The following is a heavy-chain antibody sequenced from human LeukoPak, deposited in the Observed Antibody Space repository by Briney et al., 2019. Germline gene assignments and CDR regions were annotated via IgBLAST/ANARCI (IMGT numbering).Heavy chain of an antibody. CDR3: ASVMVRGVVDY. J-gene: IGHJ4*02. D-gene: IGHD3-10*01. Sequence: GGSLRLSCAGSGFTFSSYSMNWVRQAPGKGLEWVSSISSSSSYIYYAGSVKGRFTISRDNAKNSLYLQMNSLRAEDTAVCYCASVMVRGVVDYWGQGTLVTVSS. V-gene: IGHV3-21*01. CDR1: GFTFSSYS. CDR2: ISSSSSYI.